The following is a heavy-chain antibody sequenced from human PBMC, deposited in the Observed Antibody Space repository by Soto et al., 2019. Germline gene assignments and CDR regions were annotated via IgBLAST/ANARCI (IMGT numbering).Heavy chain of an antibody. Sequence: SETLSLTCTVSGGSISSGDYYWSWIRQPPGKGLEWIGYIYYSGSTYYNPSLKSRVTISVDTSKNQFSLKLSSVTAADTAVYYCARGWSFGNQEDYYDSSGYGYWGQGTLVTVSS. CDR3: ARGWSFGNQEDYYDSSGYGY. CDR1: GGSISSGDYY. D-gene: IGHD3-22*01. V-gene: IGHV4-30-4*01. CDR2: IYYSGST. J-gene: IGHJ4*02.